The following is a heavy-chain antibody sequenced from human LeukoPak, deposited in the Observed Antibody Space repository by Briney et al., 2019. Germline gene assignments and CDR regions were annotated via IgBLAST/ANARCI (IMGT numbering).Heavy chain of an antibody. V-gene: IGHV3-23*01. CDR2: ITGSGSNT. Sequence: GGSLRLSCAASGFTFSSLAMSWVRQAPGKGLEWVSAITGSGSNTYYADSVKGRFTISRDNSKNTLYLQMNNLRVEDTAVYYCALAINYWGRGTLVTVSS. CDR3: ALAINY. CDR1: GFTFSSLA. J-gene: IGHJ4*02.